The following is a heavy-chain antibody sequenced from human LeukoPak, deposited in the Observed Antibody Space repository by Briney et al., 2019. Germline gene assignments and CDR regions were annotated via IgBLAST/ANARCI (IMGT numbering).Heavy chain of an antibody. CDR2: ISRSGSYI. Sequence: GGSLRLSCAASGFTFSSYSMNWVRQAPGKGLEWDSSISRSGSYIYYADSLKGRFTISRDNAKNSLYLQMNSLGAEDTAIYYCARGHSGGSCYDYWGQGTLVTVSS. CDR1: GFTFSSYS. CDR3: ARGHSGGSCYDY. J-gene: IGHJ4*02. D-gene: IGHD2-15*01. V-gene: IGHV3-21*01.